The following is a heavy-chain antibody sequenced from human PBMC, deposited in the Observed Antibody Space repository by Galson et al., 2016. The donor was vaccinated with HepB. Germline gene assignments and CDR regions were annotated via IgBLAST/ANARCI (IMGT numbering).Heavy chain of an antibody. CDR1: GFTFSSYW. V-gene: IGHV3-7*01. D-gene: IGHD6-19*01. CDR3: ARRLDTQGRIGGWGWGMDV. CDR2: INQGGVEK. J-gene: IGHJ6*02. Sequence: SLRLSCAASGFTFSSYWMSWVRQAPGKGLEWVANINQGGVEKKYVDSVKGRFTISRDNAKNLLYLQMNSLGAEDTALYYCARRLDTQGRIGGWGWGMDVRGQGTTVTVFS.